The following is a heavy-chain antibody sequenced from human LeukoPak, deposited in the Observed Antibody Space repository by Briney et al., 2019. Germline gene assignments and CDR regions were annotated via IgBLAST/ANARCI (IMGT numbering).Heavy chain of an antibody. Sequence: ASVRVSCTASGYTFTSYDINWVRQAAGQGLEWMGWMNPNSGNTGYAQKLQGRVTMTRNTSISTAYMELSSLRSEDTAVYYCARVTKNAFDIWGQGTMVTVSS. J-gene: IGHJ3*02. V-gene: IGHV1-8*01. CDR3: ARVTKNAFDI. CDR1: GYTFTSYD. CDR2: MNPNSGNT. D-gene: IGHD4-11*01.